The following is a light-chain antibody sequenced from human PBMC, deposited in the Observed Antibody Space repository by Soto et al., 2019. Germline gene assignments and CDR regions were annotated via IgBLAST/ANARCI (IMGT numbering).Light chain of an antibody. CDR1: QSVSSSY. CDR2: DAS. J-gene: IGKJ3*01. Sequence: EIVLTQSPGTVSLSPGERATLSCRASQSVSSSYLAWYQQKPGQAPRLLIFDASRRATGIPERFSGSGSGTDFTLTISRVEPEDFAVYYCQQYGTSPFTFGPGTTVDIK. CDR3: QQYGTSPFT. V-gene: IGKV3-20*01.